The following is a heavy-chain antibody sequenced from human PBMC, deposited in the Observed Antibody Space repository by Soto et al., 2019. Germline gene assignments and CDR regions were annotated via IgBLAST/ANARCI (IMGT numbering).Heavy chain of an antibody. CDR3: ARVVPGAEAWFGP. V-gene: IGHV1-18*01. J-gene: IGHJ5*02. CDR2: ISLYSDGT. CDR1: GYTFSNYG. Sequence: ASVKVSCKTSGYTFSNYGITWVRQAPGQPLEWLGWISLYSDGTNYAQKFQGRVSMSTDTSTTTAYMELRSLRSDDTAVYYCARVVPGAEAWFGPWGQGTLVTVSS. D-gene: IGHD2-2*01.